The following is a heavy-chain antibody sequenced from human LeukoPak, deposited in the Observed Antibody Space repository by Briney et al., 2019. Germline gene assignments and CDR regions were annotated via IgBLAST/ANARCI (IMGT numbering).Heavy chain of an antibody. CDR2: ISAYNGDT. CDR1: GYTFTTYG. V-gene: IGHV1-18*01. Sequence: GASVKVSCKASGYTFTTYGVTWVRQAPRQGLEWMGWISAYNGDTKYAQKFQGRITMTTDTSTSTANMELRSLRSDDTAVYYCARDHSSSCQLLDYWGQGTLVSVSS. D-gene: IGHD6-13*01. J-gene: IGHJ4*02. CDR3: ARDHSSSCQLLDY.